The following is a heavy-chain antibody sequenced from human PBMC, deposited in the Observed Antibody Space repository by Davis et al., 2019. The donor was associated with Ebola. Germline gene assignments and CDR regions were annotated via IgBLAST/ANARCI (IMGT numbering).Heavy chain of an antibody. V-gene: IGHV4-61*10. CDR1: GGSISSGNYY. J-gene: IGHJ4*02. CDR2: IYPSGGT. D-gene: IGHD1-7*01. Sequence: SETLSLTCTVSGGSISSGNYYWSWIRQPAGKGLEWIGQIYPSGGTNYNPSLKSRVTISVDSSKSQFSLKLSSVTAADTAVYYCARGINWNYVSYYFDYWGLGTLVTVSS. CDR3: ARGINWNYVSYYFDY.